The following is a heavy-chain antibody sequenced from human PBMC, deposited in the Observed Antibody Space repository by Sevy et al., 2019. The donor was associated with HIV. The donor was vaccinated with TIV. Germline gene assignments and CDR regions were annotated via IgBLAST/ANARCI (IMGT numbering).Heavy chain of an antibody. CDR1: GFTFDTYT. CDR3: AREVSSPGYYDIAGYGDEAFDI. CDR2: ISFSSSYI. D-gene: IGHD3-22*01. Sequence: GGSLRLSCAASGFTFDTYTMNWVRQAPGKGLEWVSSISFSSSYIYYADSVKGRFTISRDNAKSSLYLQMNSLRADDTAVYYFAREVSSPGYYDIAGYGDEAFDIWGQGTMVTVSS. J-gene: IGHJ3*02. V-gene: IGHV3-21*01.